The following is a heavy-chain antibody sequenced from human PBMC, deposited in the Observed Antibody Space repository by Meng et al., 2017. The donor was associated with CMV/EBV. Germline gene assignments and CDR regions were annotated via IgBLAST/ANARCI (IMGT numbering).Heavy chain of an antibody. D-gene: IGHD6-13*01. CDR3: AKTTAVDTRSYYYYGMDV. CDR2: ISGGGGST. Sequence: GESLKISCAASGFTFSSYAMSWVRQAPGKGLEWVSAISGGGGSTCYADSVKGRFTISRDNSKNTLYLQMNSLRAEDTAVYYCAKTTAVDTRSYYYYGMDVWGQGTTVTVSS. V-gene: IGHV3-23*01. CDR1: GFTFSSYA. J-gene: IGHJ6*02.